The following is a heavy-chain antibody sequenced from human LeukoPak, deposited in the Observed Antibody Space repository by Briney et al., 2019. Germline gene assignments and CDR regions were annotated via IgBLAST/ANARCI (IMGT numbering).Heavy chain of an antibody. D-gene: IGHD1-7*01. CDR3: ATSLSGTIDY. CDR1: GGSISSGGYY. J-gene: IGHJ4*02. Sequence: SETLFLTCTVSGGSISSGGYYWSWIRQHPGKGLEWIGYIYNSGSTYYNPSLKSRVTISVDTSKNQLSLKVSSVTAADTAVYYCATSLSGTIDYWGQGALVTVSS. CDR2: IYNSGST. V-gene: IGHV4-31*03.